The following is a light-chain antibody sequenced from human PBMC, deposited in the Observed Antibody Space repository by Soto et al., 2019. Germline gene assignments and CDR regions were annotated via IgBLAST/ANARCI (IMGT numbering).Light chain of an antibody. CDR2: LEGSGSY. V-gene: IGLV4-60*02. CDR3: ETWDSNTAV. J-gene: IGLJ7*01. CDR1: GGHSSYI. Sequence: QAVLTQSSSASASLGSSVKLTCTLTGGHSSYIIAWLQQQPGKAPRYLMKLEGSGSYNKGSEVPDRFSGSSSGADRYLTISNLQFEDEADYYCETWDSNTAVFGGGTQLTVL.